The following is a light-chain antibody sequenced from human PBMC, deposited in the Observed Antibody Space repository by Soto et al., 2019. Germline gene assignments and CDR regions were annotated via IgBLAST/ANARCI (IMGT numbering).Light chain of an antibody. V-gene: IGKV3-15*01. J-gene: IGKJ1*01. CDR2: GAS. CDR1: QSVSSN. Sequence: EIVMTQSPATLSVSPGERATLSCRASQSVSSNLAWYQQKPGQAPRLLIYGASTRATGIPARFGGSGSGTVFTLTISSLQSEDFAVYYCQQYNNWPPWTFGQGTKVEIK. CDR3: QQYNNWPPWT.